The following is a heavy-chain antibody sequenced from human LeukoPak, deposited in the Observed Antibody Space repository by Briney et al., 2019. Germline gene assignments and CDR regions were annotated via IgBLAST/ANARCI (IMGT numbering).Heavy chain of an antibody. CDR3: ARAADDYVWGSYRSRYYYYYMDV. Sequence: PGGSLRLSCAASGFTFSSYSMNWVRQAPGKGLEWVSYISSRSRTIYYADSVKGRFTISRDNAKNSLYLQMNSLRAEDTAVYYCARAADDYVWGSYRSRYYYYYMDVWGKGTTVTVSS. CDR2: ISSRSRTI. CDR1: GFTFSSYS. V-gene: IGHV3-48*01. J-gene: IGHJ6*03. D-gene: IGHD3-16*02.